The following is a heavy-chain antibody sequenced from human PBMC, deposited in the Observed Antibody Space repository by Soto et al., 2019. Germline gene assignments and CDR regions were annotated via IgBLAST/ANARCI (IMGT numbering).Heavy chain of an antibody. J-gene: IGHJ4*02. CDR2: INPSGGST. CDR1: GYTFTSYY. D-gene: IGHD3-22*01. Sequence: VASVKVSCKASGYTFTSYYMHWVRQAPGQGLEWMGIINPSGGSTSYAQKFQGRVTMTRDTSTSTVYMELSSLRSEDTAVYFCARDVPLRTSSGPEYYFDYWGQGTLVTVSS. V-gene: IGHV1-46*01. CDR3: ARDVPLRTSSGPEYYFDY.